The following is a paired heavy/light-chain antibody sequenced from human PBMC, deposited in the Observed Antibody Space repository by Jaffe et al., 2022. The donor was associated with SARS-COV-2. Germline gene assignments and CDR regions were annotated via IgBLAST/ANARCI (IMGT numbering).Heavy chain of an antibody. J-gene: IGHJ5*02. Sequence: QLQLQESGPGLVKPSETLSLTCSVSGGSIGSSSYYWGWIRQPPGMGLEWIASMHYSGSSYYNPSLKSRVTISVDTSKNQFSLRLSSVTAADTAVYFCANADYTGPHHWGQGTLVTVSS. CDR2: MHYSGSS. CDR3: ANADYTGPHH. CDR1: GGSIGSSSYY. D-gene: IGHD2-2*02. V-gene: IGHV4-39*01.
Light chain of an antibody. CDR1: SGHSSSA. CDR2: LNSDGSH. Sequence: QLVLTQSPSASASLGASVKLTCTLSSGHSSSAITWHQQQPEKGPRYLMKLNSDGSHSKGDGIPDRFSGSSSGAERYLTISSLQSEDEAVYFCQAWGTGVLVVFGGGTKLTVL. V-gene: IGLV4-69*01. CDR3: QAWGTGVLVV. J-gene: IGLJ2*01.